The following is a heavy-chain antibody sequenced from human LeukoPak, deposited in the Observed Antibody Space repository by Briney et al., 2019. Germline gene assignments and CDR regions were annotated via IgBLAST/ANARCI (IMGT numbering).Heavy chain of an antibody. CDR3: ARERHGYREFDY. J-gene: IGHJ4*02. CDR1: GGSISSYY. Sequence: PSETLSLTCTVSGGSISSYYWSWIRQPPGKGLEWIGYIYYSGSTNYNPSLKSRVTISVDTSKNQFSLKLSSVTAADTAVYYCARERHGYREFDYWGQGTLVTVSS. D-gene: IGHD5-24*01. V-gene: IGHV4-59*01. CDR2: IYYSGST.